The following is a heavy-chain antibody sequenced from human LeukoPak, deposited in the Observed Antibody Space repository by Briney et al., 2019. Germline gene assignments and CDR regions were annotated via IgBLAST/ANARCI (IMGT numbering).Heavy chain of an antibody. CDR2: IIPIFGTA. CDR1: GGTFSSYA. V-gene: IGHV1-69*05. D-gene: IGHD1-26*01. CDR3: ARVRFKGHSGSFKAAFDI. Sequence: SVKVSRKASGGTFSSYAISWVRQAPGQGLEWMGGIIPIFGTANYAQKFQGRVTITTDESTSTAYMELSSLRSEDTAVYYCARVRFKGHSGSFKAAFDIWGQGTMVTVSS. J-gene: IGHJ3*02.